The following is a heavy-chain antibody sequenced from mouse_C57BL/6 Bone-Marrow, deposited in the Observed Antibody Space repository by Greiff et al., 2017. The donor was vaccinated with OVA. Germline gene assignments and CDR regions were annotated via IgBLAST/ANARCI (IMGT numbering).Heavy chain of an antibody. CDR1: GYTFTSYW. D-gene: IGHD1-1*01. Sequence: QVQLQQPGAELVRPGSSVKLSCKASGYTFTSYWMHWVKQRPIQGLEWIGNIDPSDSETHYNQKFKDKATLTVDKSSSTAYMQLSSLTSEDSAVYYCARSPLYYGSSYDPYWYFDVWGTGTTVTVSS. V-gene: IGHV1-52*01. CDR2: IDPSDSET. CDR3: ARSPLYYGSSYDPYWYFDV. J-gene: IGHJ1*03.